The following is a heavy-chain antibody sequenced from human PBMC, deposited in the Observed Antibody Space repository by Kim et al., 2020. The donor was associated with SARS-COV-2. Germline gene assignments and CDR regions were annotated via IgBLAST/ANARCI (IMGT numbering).Heavy chain of an antibody. J-gene: IGHJ6*02. CDR1: GFTFSSYG. Sequence: GGSLRLSCAASGFTFSSYGMHWVRQAPGKGLEWVAVISYDGSNKYYADSVKGRFTISRDNSKNTLYLQMNSLRAEDTAVYYCARDRGVKNNYYYYGMDVWGQGTTVTVSS. CDR3: ARDRGVKNNYYYYGMDV. CDR2: ISYDGSNK. V-gene: IGHV3-33*05. D-gene: IGHD3-10*01.